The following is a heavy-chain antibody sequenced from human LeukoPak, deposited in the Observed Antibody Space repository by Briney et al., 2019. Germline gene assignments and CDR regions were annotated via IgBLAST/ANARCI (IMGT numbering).Heavy chain of an antibody. D-gene: IGHD2-2*01. J-gene: IGHJ4*02. CDR2: MNPNSGNT. Sequence: ASVKVSCKASGYTFTSCDINWVRQATGQGLEWMGWMNPNSGNTGYAQKFQGRVTITADESTSTAYMELSSLRSEDTAVYYCARAAGYCSSTSCVTRGYYFDYWGQGTLVTVSS. CDR1: GYTFTSCD. CDR3: ARAAGYCSSTSCVTRGYYFDY. V-gene: IGHV1-8*01.